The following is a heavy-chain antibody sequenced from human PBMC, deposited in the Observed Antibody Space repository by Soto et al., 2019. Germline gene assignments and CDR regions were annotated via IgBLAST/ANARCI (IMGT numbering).Heavy chain of an antibody. CDR3: AHRLLRGGATDAFDI. Sequence: QTTLKESGPTLVKPTQTLTLTCTFSGFSLSTSGVGVGWIRQPPGKALEWLALIYWDDDKRYSPSLKRRLTITKDTSKNQVVLTMTNMDPVDTATYYCAHRLLRGGATDAFDIWGQGTMVTVSS. V-gene: IGHV2-5*02. D-gene: IGHD2-15*01. CDR1: GFSLSTSGVG. J-gene: IGHJ3*02. CDR2: IYWDDDK.